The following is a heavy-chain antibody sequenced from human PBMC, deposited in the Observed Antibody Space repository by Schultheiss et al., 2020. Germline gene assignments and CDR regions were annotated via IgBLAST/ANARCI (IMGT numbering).Heavy chain of an antibody. Sequence: GGSLRLSCAASGFTFRIHGMTWVRQAPGKGLEWVSGISGSSGGTYYADSVKGRFNISRDISKNTLYLQMNSLGADDTAVYYCAKAGRYGDYVVDYWGQGTLVTVSS. D-gene: IGHD4-17*01. CDR2: ISGSSGGT. J-gene: IGHJ4*02. CDR3: AKAGRYGDYVVDY. V-gene: IGHV3-23*01. CDR1: GFTFRIHG.